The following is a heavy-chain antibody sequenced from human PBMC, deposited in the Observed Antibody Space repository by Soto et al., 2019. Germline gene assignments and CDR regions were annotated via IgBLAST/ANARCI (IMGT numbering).Heavy chain of an antibody. J-gene: IGHJ3*02. CDR1: GFTFSNAW. V-gene: IGHV3-15*01. CDR2: IKSKTDGGTT. Sequence: GGSLRLSCAASGFTFSNAWMSWVRQAPGKVLEWVGRIKSKTDGGTTDYAAPVKGRFTISRDDSKNTLYLQMNSLKTEDTAVYYCTTRAGSVAAFDIWGQGTMVTVSS. D-gene: IGHD6-19*01. CDR3: TTRAGSVAAFDI.